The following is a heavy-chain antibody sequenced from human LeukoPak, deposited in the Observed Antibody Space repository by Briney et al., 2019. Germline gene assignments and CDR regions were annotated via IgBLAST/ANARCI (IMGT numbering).Heavy chain of an antibody. V-gene: IGHV3-33*01. D-gene: IGHD6-19*01. CDR3: ARDLGPAPGISVGGSGFGF. CDR2: IWYDGSNK. J-gene: IGHJ4*02. CDR1: GFTFSSYC. Sequence: GGSLRLSCAASGFTFSSYCMHWVRQAPGKGLGWVAVIWYDGSNKYYADSVKGQFTISRDNSKNTLYLQMNSLRAEDTAVYYCARDLGPAPGISVGGSGFGFWVRGTLVTVSS.